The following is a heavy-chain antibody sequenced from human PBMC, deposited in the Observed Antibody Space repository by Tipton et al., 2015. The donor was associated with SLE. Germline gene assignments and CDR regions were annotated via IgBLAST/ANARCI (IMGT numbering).Heavy chain of an antibody. CDR1: GFTFSSYA. J-gene: IGHJ3*02. D-gene: IGHD5-18*01. Sequence: SLRLSCAASGFTFSSYAMSWVRQAPGKGLEWVSVIYSGGSSTYYADSVKGRFTISRDNSKNTLYLQMNSLRAEDTAVYSCAKEGGYSPRHAFDIWGQGTMVTVSS. CDR2: IYSGGSST. V-gene: IGHV3-23*03. CDR3: AKEGGYSPRHAFDI.